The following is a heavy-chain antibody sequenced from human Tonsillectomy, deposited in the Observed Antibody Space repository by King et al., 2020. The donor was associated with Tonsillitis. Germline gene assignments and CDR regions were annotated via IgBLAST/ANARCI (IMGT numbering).Heavy chain of an antibody. V-gene: IGHV4-31*03. D-gene: IGHD2-15*01. CDR1: GDSISSDNCY. J-gene: IGHJ4*02. CDR2: ILHSGST. CDR3: AREVVV. Sequence: VQLQESGPGLVKPSQTLSLTCTVSGDSISSDNCYWSWIRQYPGKGLEWIGYILHSGSTYYNPSLKSRVTMSVDTSKNQFTLKLTSVTAADTAVYYCAREVVVWSQGTLVTVSS.